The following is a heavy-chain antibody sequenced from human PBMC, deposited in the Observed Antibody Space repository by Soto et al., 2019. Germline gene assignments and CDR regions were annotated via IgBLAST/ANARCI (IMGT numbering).Heavy chain of an antibody. Sequence: PGGSLRLSCAASGFTFSSYGMHCVRQAPGKGLECASSISSSSSYIYYADSVKGRFTISRENAKNSLYLQMNSLRAEDTAVYYCARGFTEYDSSGCDWFDPWGQGTLVTVSS. CDR3: ARGFTEYDSSGCDWFDP. CDR2: ISSSSSYI. V-gene: IGHV3-21*01. D-gene: IGHD3-22*01. J-gene: IGHJ5*02. CDR1: GFTFSSYG.